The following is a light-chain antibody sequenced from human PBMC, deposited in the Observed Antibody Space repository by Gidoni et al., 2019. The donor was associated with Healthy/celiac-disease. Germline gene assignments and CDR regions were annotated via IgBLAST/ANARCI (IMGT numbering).Light chain of an antibody. J-gene: IGKJ2*01. CDR3: QQYGSSQAT. CDR2: GAS. V-gene: IGKV3-20*01. CDR1: QSVSSSY. Sequence: IALTQSPGTLSLSPGERATLPCRASQSVSSSYLAWYQQKPGQAPRLLIYGASSRATGIPDRFSGSGSGTDFTLTISRLEPEDFAVYYCQQYGSSQATFGQGTKLEIK.